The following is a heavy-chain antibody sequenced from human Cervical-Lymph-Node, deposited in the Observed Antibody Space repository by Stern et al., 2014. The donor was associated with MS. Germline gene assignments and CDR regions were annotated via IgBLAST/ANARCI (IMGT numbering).Heavy chain of an antibody. CDR3: TRENMRVVASDV. J-gene: IGHJ6*02. D-gene: IGHD2-15*01. CDR2: IHSDGTT. CDR1: GFSFSTYY. Sequence: EVQLVESGGGLVQPGGSLRLSFAASGFSFSTYYMNWVRQAPGKGLVWVSRIHSDGTTNYADSVKGRFTISRDNAKNTVFLQMNSLAVDDTAVYYCTRENMRVVASDVWGQGTAVTVSS. V-gene: IGHV3-74*02.